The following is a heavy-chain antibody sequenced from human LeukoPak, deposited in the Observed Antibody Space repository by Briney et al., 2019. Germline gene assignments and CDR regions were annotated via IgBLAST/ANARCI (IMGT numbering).Heavy chain of an antibody. V-gene: IGHV1-69*13. D-gene: IGHD3-9*01. Sequence: ASVKVSCKASGGTFSSYAISWVRQAPGQGLEWMGGIIPIFGTANYAQKFQGRVTITADESTSTAYMELSSLRSEDTAVYYCASSGGGYDILTGYPKGPFDYWGQGTLVTVSS. CDR1: GGTFSSYA. CDR3: ASSGGGYDILTGYPKGPFDY. J-gene: IGHJ4*02. CDR2: IIPIFGTA.